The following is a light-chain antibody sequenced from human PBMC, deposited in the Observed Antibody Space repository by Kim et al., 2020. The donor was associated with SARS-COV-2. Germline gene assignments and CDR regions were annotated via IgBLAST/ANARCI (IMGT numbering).Light chain of an antibody. V-gene: IGLV3-19*01. J-gene: IGLJ2*01. Sequence: SSELTQDPAVSVALGQTVRITCQGDSLRSYYVTWYQQKPGQAPKVVIYGKDNRPSGVPDRFSGSSSGNTAYLTITGTQAGDEADYYCNSRDSNDYVVFGG. CDR3: NSRDSNDYVV. CDR2: GKD. CDR1: SLRSYY.